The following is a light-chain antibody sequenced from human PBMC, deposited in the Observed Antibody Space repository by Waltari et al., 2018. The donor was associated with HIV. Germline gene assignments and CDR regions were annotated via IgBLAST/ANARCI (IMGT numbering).Light chain of an antibody. CDR3: QQYYSTPPYT. CDR1: QSVLYSSNNKNY. V-gene: IGKV4-1*01. J-gene: IGKJ2*01. Sequence: DIVMTKSPDSLAVHLGERATINCKSSQSVLYSSNNKNYLAWYQQKPGQPPKLLIYWASTRESGVPDRFRGSGSETDFTLTISSLQAEDVAVYYCQQYYSTPPYTFGQGTKLAIK. CDR2: WAS.